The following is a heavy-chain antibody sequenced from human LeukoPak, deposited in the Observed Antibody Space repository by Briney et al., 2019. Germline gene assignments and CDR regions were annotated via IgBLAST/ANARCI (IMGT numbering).Heavy chain of an antibody. CDR3: AKDSVYYDYVWGSYPLFDY. CDR1: GFTFSSYA. J-gene: IGHJ4*02. D-gene: IGHD3-16*02. CDR2: ISGSGGST. V-gene: IGHV3-23*01. Sequence: GGSLRLSCAASGFTFSSYATSWVRQAPGKGLEWVSAISGSGGSTYYADSVKGRFTISRDNSKNTLYLQMNSLRAEDTAVYYCAKDSVYYDYVWGSYPLFDYWGQGTLVTVSS.